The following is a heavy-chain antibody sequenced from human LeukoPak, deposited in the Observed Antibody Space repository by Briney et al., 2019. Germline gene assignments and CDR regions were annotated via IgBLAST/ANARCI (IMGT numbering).Heavy chain of an antibody. CDR3: ARAVEDFWSGFNNWFDP. CDR2: IYYSGST. J-gene: IGHJ5*02. Sequence: SETLSLTCTVSGGSISSGDYYWSWIRQPPGKGLEWIGYIYYSGSTYYNPSLKSRVTISVDTSKNQFSLKLSSVTAADTAVYYCARAVEDFWSGFNNWFDPWGQGTLVTVSS. D-gene: IGHD3-3*01. V-gene: IGHV4-30-4*08. CDR1: GGSISSGDYY.